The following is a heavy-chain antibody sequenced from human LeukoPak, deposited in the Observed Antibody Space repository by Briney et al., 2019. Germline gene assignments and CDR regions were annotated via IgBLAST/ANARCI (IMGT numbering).Heavy chain of an antibody. D-gene: IGHD2-2*01. CDR3: ARDCSSTSCSPYYYYYYMDV. CDR2: ISSSSSYI. Sequence: GGSLGLSCAASRFTLSSYSMNSVRQAPGKGLEWVSSISSSSSYIYYADSVKGRFTNSRDNAKNSLYLQMNSLRAEDTAVYYCARDCSSTSCSPYYYYYYMDVWGKGTTVTVSS. J-gene: IGHJ6*03. CDR1: RFTLSSYS. V-gene: IGHV3-21*01.